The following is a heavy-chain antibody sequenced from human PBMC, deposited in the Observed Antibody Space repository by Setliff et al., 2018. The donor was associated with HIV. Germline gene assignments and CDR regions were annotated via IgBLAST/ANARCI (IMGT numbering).Heavy chain of an antibody. Sequence: GGSLRLSCTVSGFTVSSNYMTWVRQAPGKGLEWVALMYDGGSTYYADSVKGRFTITRDISKNTLDLQMNSLRVDNTAVYYCAKGSGFYDYWGQGTLVTVSS. V-gene: IGHV3-53*01. D-gene: IGHD3-22*01. CDR1: GFTVSSNY. CDR2: MYDGGST. J-gene: IGHJ4*02. CDR3: AKGSGFYDY.